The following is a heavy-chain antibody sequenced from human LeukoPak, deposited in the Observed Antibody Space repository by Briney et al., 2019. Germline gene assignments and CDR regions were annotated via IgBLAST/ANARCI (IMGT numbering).Heavy chain of an antibody. CDR3: ATPRTSSGWGDAFDI. D-gene: IGHD6-19*01. CDR2: ISSSGSTI. J-gene: IGHJ3*02. CDR1: GFTFSDYY. V-gene: IGHV3-11*01. Sequence: GGSLRLSCAASGFTFSDYYMSWIRQAPGKGLEWVSYISSSGSTIYYADSVKGRFTISRDNAKNSLYLQMNSLRAEDTAVYYCATPRTSSGWGDAFDIWGQGTMVTVSS.